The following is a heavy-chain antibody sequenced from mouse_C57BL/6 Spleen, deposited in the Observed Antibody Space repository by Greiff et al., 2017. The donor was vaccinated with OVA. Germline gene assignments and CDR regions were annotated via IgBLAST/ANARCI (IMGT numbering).Heavy chain of an antibody. CDR3: ARRHGSSPLAY. J-gene: IGHJ3*01. D-gene: IGHD1-1*01. CDR1: GFTFSIYG. CDR2: ISSCGSYT. Sequence: EVKLVESGGDLVKPGGSLKLSCAASGFTFSIYGMSWVRKTPDKRLEWVATISSCGSYTYYPDSVKGRFTISRDNAKNTLYLQMSSLKSEDTAMYYCARRHGSSPLAYWGQGTLVTVSA. V-gene: IGHV5-6*02.